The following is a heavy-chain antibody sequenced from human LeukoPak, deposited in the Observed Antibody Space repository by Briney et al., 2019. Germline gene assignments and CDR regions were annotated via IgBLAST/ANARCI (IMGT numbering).Heavy chain of an antibody. Sequence: SQTLSLTCAISGDSVSGNIATWNWIRQSPSRGLEWLGRTYYRSRWHNVYAESVKSRITINPDTSKNQFSLLLNSVTPEDTAVYYCAKSGSYLEYLQHWGQGTPVTVSS. CDR2: TYYRSRWHN. V-gene: IGHV6-1*01. CDR3: AKSGSYLEYLQH. CDR1: GDSVSGNIAT. J-gene: IGHJ1*01. D-gene: IGHD1-26*01.